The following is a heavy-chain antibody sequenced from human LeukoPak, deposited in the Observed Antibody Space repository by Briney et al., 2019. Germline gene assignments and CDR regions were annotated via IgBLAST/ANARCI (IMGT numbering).Heavy chain of an antibody. Sequence: ASVKVFSKVSGYTLTELSMHWVRQAPGKGLEWMGGFDPEDGETIYAQKFQGRVTMTEDTSTDTAYMELSSLRSEDTAVYYCATDLTYYFDYWGQGTLVTVSS. CDR3: ATDLTYYFDY. CDR2: FDPEDGET. D-gene: IGHD3-9*01. CDR1: GYTLTELS. J-gene: IGHJ4*02. V-gene: IGHV1-24*01.